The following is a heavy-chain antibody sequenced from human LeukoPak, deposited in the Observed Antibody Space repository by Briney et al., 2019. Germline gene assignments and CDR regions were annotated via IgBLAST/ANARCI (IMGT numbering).Heavy chain of an antibody. D-gene: IGHD6-19*01. CDR1: GFTFRSYA. Sequence: GGSLRLSCAASGFTFRSYAMHWVRQAPGKGLEYVSAISSNGGSTYYANSVKGRFTISRDNSKNTLYLRMGSLRAEDMAVYYCAVGNGYSSGWLDYWGQGTLVTVSS. J-gene: IGHJ4*02. CDR2: ISSNGGST. CDR3: AVGNGYSSGWLDY. V-gene: IGHV3-64*01.